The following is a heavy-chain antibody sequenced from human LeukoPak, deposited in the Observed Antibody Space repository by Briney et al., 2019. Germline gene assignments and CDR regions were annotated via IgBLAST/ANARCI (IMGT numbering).Heavy chain of an antibody. Sequence: PGGSLRLSCAASGFTFSSYAMHWVRQAPGKGLEWVAVISYDGSNKYYADSVKGRFTISRDNSKNTLYLQMNSLRAEDTAVYYCASMAAGPLYYYYYGMDVWGQGTTVTVSS. CDR1: GFTFSSYA. V-gene: IGHV3-30-3*01. CDR2: ISYDGSNK. D-gene: IGHD6-13*01. CDR3: ASMAAGPLYYYYYGMDV. J-gene: IGHJ6*02.